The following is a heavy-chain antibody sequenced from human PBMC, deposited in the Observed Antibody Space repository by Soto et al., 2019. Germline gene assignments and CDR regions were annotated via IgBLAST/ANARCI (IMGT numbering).Heavy chain of an antibody. V-gene: IGHV4-59*01. CDR3: AREGYSGRHYGMDV. J-gene: IGHJ6*02. D-gene: IGHD1-26*01. CDR1: GGSISSYY. CDR2: IYYSGST. Sequence: QVQLQESGPGLVKPSGTLSLTCTVSGGSISSYYWSWIRQPPGKGLEWIGYIYYSGSTNYNPSLRSRVTISADTSKHHFSLKLSSVTAADTAVYYCAREGYSGRHYGMDVWGQATTVTVSS.